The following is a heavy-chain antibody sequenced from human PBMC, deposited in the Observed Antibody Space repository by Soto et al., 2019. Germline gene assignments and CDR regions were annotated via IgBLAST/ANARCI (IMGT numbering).Heavy chain of an antibody. J-gene: IGHJ6*02. CDR3: ARAGGYYDYVWGSYRKEYYYGMDV. D-gene: IGHD3-16*02. Sequence: QVQLVQSGAEVKKPGSSVKVSCKASGGTFSSYTISWVRQAPGQGLEWMGRIIPILGIANYAQKFQGRVTITADKSTSTADMELSSLRSEDTAVYYCARAGGYYDYVWGSYRKEYYYGMDVWGQGTTVTVSS. CDR2: IIPILGIA. V-gene: IGHV1-69*02. CDR1: GGTFSSYT.